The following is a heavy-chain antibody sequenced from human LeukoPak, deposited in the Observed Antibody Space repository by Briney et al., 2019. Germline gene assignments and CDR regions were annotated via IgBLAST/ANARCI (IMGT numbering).Heavy chain of an antibody. V-gene: IGHV1-2*02. D-gene: IGHD3-3*01. J-gene: IGHJ3*02. CDR2: INPNSGGT. Sequence: ASVKVSCKASGYTFIGYYMHWVRQAPGQGLEWMGWINPNSGGTNYAQKFQGRVTMTRDTSISTAYMELSRLRSDDTAVYYCARDRTIFGGEDAFDIWGQGTMVTVSS. CDR3: ARDRTIFGGEDAFDI. CDR1: GYTFIGYY.